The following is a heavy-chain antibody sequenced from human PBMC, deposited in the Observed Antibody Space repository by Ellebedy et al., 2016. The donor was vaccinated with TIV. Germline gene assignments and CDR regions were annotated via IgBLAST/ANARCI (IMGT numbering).Heavy chain of an antibody. J-gene: IGHJ6*02. CDR2: INPNSGGT. CDR1: GYTFTAYY. D-gene: IGHD2-21*02. V-gene: IGHV1-2*02. CDR3: ASTTRGDDTGVAASSFFYYALGV. Sequence: AASVKVSCKASGYTFTAYYIHWVRQAPGQGLEWMGWINPNSGGTNYAQNFQDRVTMTRDTSLSTAFVELNSLRSDDTAVYYCASTTRGDDTGVAASSFFYYALGVWGQGTTVTVSS.